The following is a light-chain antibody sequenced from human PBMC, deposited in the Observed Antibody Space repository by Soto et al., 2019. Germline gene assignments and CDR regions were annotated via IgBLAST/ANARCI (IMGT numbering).Light chain of an antibody. V-gene: IGKV1-39*01. CDR1: QSISSY. CDR3: QQSYSTPRT. Sequence: DIRMTQSPSSLSASVGDRVTITCRASQSISSYLNWYQQKPGKAPKLLIYAASSLQSGVPSRFSGSGFGTDFTLTISSLQPEDFATYYCQQSYSTPRTFGQGTKVEIK. CDR2: AAS. J-gene: IGKJ1*01.